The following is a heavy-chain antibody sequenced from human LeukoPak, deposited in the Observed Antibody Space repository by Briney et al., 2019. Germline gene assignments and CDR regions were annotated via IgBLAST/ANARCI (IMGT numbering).Heavy chain of an antibody. CDR2: IYDSGRT. V-gene: IGHV4-59*01. Sequence: NSSETLSLTCTVSGGSISSYYWSWIRQPPGKGLEWIGSIYDSGRTNYNPSLKSRVTISEDTSKNQFSLEVTSVTAADTAVYYCARAPSASYYMDVWGKGTTVTVSS. CDR3: ARAPSASYYMDV. CDR1: GGSISSYY. J-gene: IGHJ6*03.